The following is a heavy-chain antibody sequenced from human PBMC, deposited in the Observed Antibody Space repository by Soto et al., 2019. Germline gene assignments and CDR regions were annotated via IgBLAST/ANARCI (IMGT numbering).Heavy chain of an antibody. D-gene: IGHD1-26*01. CDR1: GGTFSSYA. CDR2: IIPIFGTA. CDR3: ARLHKGGGARTYGMDV. J-gene: IGHJ6*02. V-gene: IGHV1-69*01. Sequence: QGQLVPSGAEVKKPGSSVKVSCKASGGTFSSYAISWVRQAPGQGLEWMGGIIPIFGTANYAQKFQGRVTITADESTSTAYMELSSLRSEDTAVYYCARLHKGGGARTYGMDVWGQGTTVTVSS.